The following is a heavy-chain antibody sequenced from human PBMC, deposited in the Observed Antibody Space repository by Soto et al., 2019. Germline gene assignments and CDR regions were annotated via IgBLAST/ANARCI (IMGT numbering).Heavy chain of an antibody. D-gene: IGHD5-18*01. J-gene: IGHJ6*02. Sequence: GGSLRLSCAASGFSIATNYISWVRQAPGKGLGWLSVFYNGIMTYYADSVKGRFTVSLDSSKNTVYLQMNSLRAEDTAIYYCARDNVNTALHRGQYKYFYFGLDVWGQGTTVTVSS. CDR2: FYNGIMT. CDR1: GFSIATNY. CDR3: ARDNVNTALHRGQYKYFYFGLDV. V-gene: IGHV3-53*01.